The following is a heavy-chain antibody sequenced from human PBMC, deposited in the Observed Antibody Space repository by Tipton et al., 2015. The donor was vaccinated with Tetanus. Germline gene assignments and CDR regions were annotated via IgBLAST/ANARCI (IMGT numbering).Heavy chain of an antibody. V-gene: IGHV3-33*01. J-gene: IGHJ5*02. D-gene: IGHD4-17*01. CDR2: IWYDGSNK. Sequence: SLRLSCAASGFTFSSYGMHWVRQAPGKGLEWVAVIWYDGSNKYYADSVKGRFTISRDNSKNTLYLQMNSLRAEDTAVYYCARRYGDYPYNWFDPWGQGPRVTVSS. CDR1: GFTFSSYG. CDR3: ARRYGDYPYNWFDP.